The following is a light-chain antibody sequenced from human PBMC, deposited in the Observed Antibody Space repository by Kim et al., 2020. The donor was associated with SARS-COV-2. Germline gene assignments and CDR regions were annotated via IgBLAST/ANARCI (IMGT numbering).Light chain of an antibody. CDR3: CSFAGSNTFV. J-gene: IGLJ1*01. CDR2: DVT. Sequence: QSALTQPRSVSGSPGQSVTISCTGTSSDVGGCYYVSWYQQHPGKAPKLMIYDVTKRPSGVPDRFSGSKSGNTASLTISGLQAEDEADYYCCSFAGSNTFVFGTGTKVTVL. V-gene: IGLV2-11*01. CDR1: SSDVGGCYY.